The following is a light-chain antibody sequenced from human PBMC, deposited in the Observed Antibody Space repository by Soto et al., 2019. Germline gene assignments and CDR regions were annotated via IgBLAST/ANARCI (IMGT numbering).Light chain of an antibody. Sequence: QTVVTQEPSFSVSPGGTVTLTCALSSGSVSPSYYPSWYQQTPGQAPRTVIHSTNIRSSGVPDRFSGSILGNKAALTITGAQADDESDYYCVLYMGSGISLFGGGTSSPS. CDR3: VLYMGSGISL. CDR2: STN. CDR1: SGSVSPSYY. V-gene: IGLV8-61*01. J-gene: IGLJ3*02.